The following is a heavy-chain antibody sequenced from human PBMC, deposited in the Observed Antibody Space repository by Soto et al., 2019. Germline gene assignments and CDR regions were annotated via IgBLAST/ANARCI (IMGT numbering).Heavy chain of an antibody. J-gene: IGHJ4*02. D-gene: IGHD1-1*01. V-gene: IGHV3-30*18. CDR1: GFTFNKYA. CDR2: VSHDGSSE. Sequence: QVQLVESGGGVVQPGTSLRLSCAASGFTFNKYAMHWVRQAPGEGLEWVAVVSHDGSSEYYGDSVKGRFTISRDNSQNTLDLQMNSLRPEDTAVYYCAKDHGEGDWRHLFGSWGKGTLVTVSS. CDR3: AKDHGEGDWRHLFGS.